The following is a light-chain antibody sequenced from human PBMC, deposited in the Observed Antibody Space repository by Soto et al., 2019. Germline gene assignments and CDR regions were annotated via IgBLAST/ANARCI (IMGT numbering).Light chain of an antibody. CDR3: QQYNSYSPCT. CDR1: QSISSW. J-gene: IGKJ1*01. CDR2: DAS. Sequence: DIQMTQSPSTLSASVGDRVTITCRASQSISSWLAWYQQKPGKAPKLLIYDASSLESGVPSRFSGSGSGTEFTLPISSLQPDDFATNYCQQYNSYSPCTFGQGTKVEIK. V-gene: IGKV1-5*01.